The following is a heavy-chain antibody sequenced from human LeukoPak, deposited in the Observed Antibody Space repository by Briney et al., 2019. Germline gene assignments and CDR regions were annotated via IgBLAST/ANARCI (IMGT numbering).Heavy chain of an antibody. Sequence: GASVKVSCKASGYTFTNFAMNWVRQAPGQGLEWMGWINTNTGNPTYAQGFTGRFVFSLDTSVSTAYLQISSLKAEDTAVYYCARDPNHYYVISGYFGDYWGQGTLVTVSS. CDR2: INTNTGNP. J-gene: IGHJ4*02. V-gene: IGHV7-4-1*02. CDR1: GYTFTNFA. CDR3: ARDPNHYYVISGYFGDY. D-gene: IGHD3-22*01.